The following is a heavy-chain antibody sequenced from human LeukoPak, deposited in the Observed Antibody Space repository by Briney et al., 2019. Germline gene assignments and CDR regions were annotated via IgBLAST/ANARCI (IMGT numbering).Heavy chain of an antibody. CDR1: GYTFTSYY. J-gene: IGHJ5*02. CDR3: ARGKLRFLEWSKNDNWFDP. Sequence: ASVKVSCKASGYTFTSYYMHWVRQAPGQGLEWMGIINPSGGSTSYAQKFQGRVTMTRDTSTSTVYMELSSLRSEDTAAYYCARGKLRFLEWSKNDNWFDPWGQGTLVTVSS. CDR2: INPSGGST. D-gene: IGHD3-3*01. V-gene: IGHV1-46*01.